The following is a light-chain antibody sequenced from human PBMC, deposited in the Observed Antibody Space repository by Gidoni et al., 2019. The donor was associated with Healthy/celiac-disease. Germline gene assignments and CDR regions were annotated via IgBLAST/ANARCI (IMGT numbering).Light chain of an antibody. CDR3: QQRSNWPPKT. V-gene: IGKV3-11*01. J-gene: IGKJ4*01. CDR2: DAS. Sequence: IVLPQSPATLPLSPGERATLSCRASQSVSSYLAWYQQKPGQAPRLLIYDASNRATGIPARFSGSGSGTDFTLTISSLEPEDFAVYYCQQRSNWPPKTFGGGTKVEIK. CDR1: QSVSSY.